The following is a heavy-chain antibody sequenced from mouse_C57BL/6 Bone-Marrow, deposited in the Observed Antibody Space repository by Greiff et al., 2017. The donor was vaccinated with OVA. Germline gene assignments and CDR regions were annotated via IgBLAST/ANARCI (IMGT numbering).Heavy chain of an antibody. CDR1: GFTFSSYG. D-gene: IGHD1-1*01. Sequence: EVQGVESGGDLVKPGGSLKLSCAASGFTFSSYGMSWVRQTPDKRLEWVATISSGGSYTYYPDSVKGRFTISRDNAKNTLYLQMSSLKSEDTAMYYCARHYYGSMAMDYWGQGTSVTVSS. CDR3: ARHYYGSMAMDY. J-gene: IGHJ4*01. CDR2: ISSGGSYT. V-gene: IGHV5-6*01.